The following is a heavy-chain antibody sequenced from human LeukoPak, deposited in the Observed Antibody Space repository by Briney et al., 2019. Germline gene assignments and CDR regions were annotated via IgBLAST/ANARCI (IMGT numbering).Heavy chain of an antibody. CDR2: ISYDGSIQ. V-gene: IGHV3-30*04. J-gene: IGHJ4*02. D-gene: IGHD4/OR15-4a*01. CDR3: ARGPNVWWPIDY. Sequence: TLRLSCAASGFTFTSYARRLVRQAPGKGLEWVAVISYDGSIQYYADSVKGRFSFSRDNSKNTLDLQMNSLRPEDTAVYYCARGPNVWWPIDYWGQGTLVTVSS. CDR1: GFTFTSYA.